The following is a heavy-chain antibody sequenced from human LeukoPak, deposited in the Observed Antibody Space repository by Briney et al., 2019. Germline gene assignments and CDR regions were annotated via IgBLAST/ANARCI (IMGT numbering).Heavy chain of an antibody. D-gene: IGHD3-10*01. V-gene: IGHV3-23*01. J-gene: IGHJ3*02. Sequence: GGSLRLSCAASRFTFTSYTMNWVRQAPGKGLEWVSLLSSSDGSTYYADSVKGRFTISRDNAKNSLYLQMNSLRAEDTAVYYCAREGTRRGNDAFDIWGQGTMVTVSS. CDR2: LSSSDGST. CDR3: AREGTRRGNDAFDI. CDR1: RFTFTSYT.